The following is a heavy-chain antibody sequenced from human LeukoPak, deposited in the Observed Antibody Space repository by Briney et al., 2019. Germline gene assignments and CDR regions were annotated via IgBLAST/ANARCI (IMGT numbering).Heavy chain of an antibody. J-gene: IGHJ4*02. CDR3: ARESQSWELLGVFDY. CDR2: IYYSGST. V-gene: IGHV4-39*07. Sequence: SETLSLTCTVSGGSISSSSYYWGWIRQPPGKGLEWIGSIYYSGSTYYNPSLKSRVTISVDTSKNQFSLKLSSVTAADTAVYYCARESQSWELLGVFDYWGQGTLVTVSS. CDR1: GGSISSSSYY. D-gene: IGHD1-26*01.